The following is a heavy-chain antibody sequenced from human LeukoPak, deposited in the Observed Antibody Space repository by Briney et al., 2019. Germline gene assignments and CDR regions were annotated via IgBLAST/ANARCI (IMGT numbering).Heavy chain of an antibody. D-gene: IGHD3-10*01. V-gene: IGHV3-21*01. CDR1: GFTFSSYS. J-gene: IGHJ4*02. Sequence: GGSLRLSCAASGFTFSSYSMNWVRQAPGKGLEWVSSISSSSSYIYYADSVKGRFTISRDNAKNSLYLQMDSLRAEDTAVYYCAEDKGAMVREYYFDYWGQGTLVTVSS. CDR2: ISSSSSYI. CDR3: AEDKGAMVREYYFDY.